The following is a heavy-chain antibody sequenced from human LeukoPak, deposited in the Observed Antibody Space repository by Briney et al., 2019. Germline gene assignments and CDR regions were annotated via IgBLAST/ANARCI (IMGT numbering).Heavy chain of an antibody. J-gene: IGHJ4*02. CDR2: INHSGST. D-gene: IGHD3-22*01. CDR1: GGSFSGYY. CDR3: ASVYDSSGYYPF. V-gene: IGHV4-34*01. Sequence: PSETLSLTCAVYGGSFSGYYWSWVRQPPGKGLEWIGEINHSGSTNYNPSLKSRVTISVDTSKNQFSLKLSSVTAADTAVYYCASVYDSSGYYPFWGQGTLVTVSS.